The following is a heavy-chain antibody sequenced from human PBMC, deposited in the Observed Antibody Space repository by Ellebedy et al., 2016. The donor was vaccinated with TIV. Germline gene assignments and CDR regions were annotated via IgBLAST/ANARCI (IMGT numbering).Heavy chain of an antibody. J-gene: IGHJ4*02. CDR3: ASLGIYSGFGLDY. CDR1: GESFIGYF. V-gene: IGHV4-34*04. CDR2: IIYGRPS. D-gene: IGHD5-12*01. Sequence: MPSETLSLTCAVSGESFIGYFLTWIRQSPGKGLEYIGHIIYGRPSFTNPSLQGRATISLETSKNHLILNLEPVTAADTAVYYCASLGIYSGFGLDYWGQGTLVSFSS.